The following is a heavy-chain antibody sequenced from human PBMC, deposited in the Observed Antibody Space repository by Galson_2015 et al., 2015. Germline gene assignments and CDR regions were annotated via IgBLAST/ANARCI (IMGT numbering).Heavy chain of an antibody. CDR2: IYSGGST. CDR1: GFTVSSNY. D-gene: IGHD1-26*01. CDR3: ARVGEVEATAIFDY. Sequence: SLRLSCAASGFTVSSNYMSWVRQAPGKGLEWVSVIYSGGSTYYADSVKGRFTISRDNSKNTLYLQMNSLRAVDTAVYYCARVGEVEATAIFDYWGQGTLVTVSS. J-gene: IGHJ4*02. V-gene: IGHV3-53*01.